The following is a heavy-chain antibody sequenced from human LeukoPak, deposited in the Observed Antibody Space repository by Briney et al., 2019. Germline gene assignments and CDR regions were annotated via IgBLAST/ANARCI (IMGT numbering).Heavy chain of an antibody. CDR3: ARGVLAAAEKYAFDI. V-gene: IGHV1-69*05. CDR2: IIPIFGTA. Sequence: SVKVSCKASGGTFSSYAISWVRQAPGQGLEWMGGIIPIFGTANYAQKFQGGVTITTDESTSTAYMELSSLRSEDTAVYYCARGVLAAAEKYAFDIWGQGTMVTVSS. J-gene: IGHJ3*02. D-gene: IGHD6-13*01. CDR1: GGTFSSYA.